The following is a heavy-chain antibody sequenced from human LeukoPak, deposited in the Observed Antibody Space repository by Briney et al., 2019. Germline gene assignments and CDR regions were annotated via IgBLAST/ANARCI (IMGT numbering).Heavy chain of an antibody. CDR1: GFTFSTYD. J-gene: IGHJ4*02. D-gene: IGHD3-22*01. CDR3: VRELYYDVSPGGY. V-gene: IGHV3-33*01. Sequence: GGSLRLSCAASGFTFSTYDMHWVRQAPGKGLEWVALINYDGSEKYYTESVKGRFTISRDNSKNTLFPQMNSLRVEDTALYYCVRELYYDVSPGGYWGQGTLLTVSS. CDR2: INYDGSEK.